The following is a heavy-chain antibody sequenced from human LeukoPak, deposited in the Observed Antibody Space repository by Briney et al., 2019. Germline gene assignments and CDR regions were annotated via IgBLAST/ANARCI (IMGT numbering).Heavy chain of an antibody. CDR3: ARLRGGYYYGMDV. CDR2: IYYSGST. CDR1: GGSISSSSYY. Sequence: SETLSLTCTVSGGSISSSSYYWGWIRQPPGKGLEWIGSIYYSGSTYYNASLKSRVTISVDTSKNQFSLKLSSVTAADTAVYYCARLRGGYYYGMDVWGQGTTVTVSS. J-gene: IGHJ6*02. V-gene: IGHV4-39*01. D-gene: IGHD3-10*01.